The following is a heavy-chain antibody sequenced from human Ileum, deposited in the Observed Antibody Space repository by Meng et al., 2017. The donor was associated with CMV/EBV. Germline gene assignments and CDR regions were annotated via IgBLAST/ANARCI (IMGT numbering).Heavy chain of an antibody. J-gene: IGHJ5*02. Sequence: QLQLKESGPSRLQPSRTLSLTCTVTGGSLTSYYWTWIRQPAGKGLEWIGRIHPTGTTDDNPSLRSRVSMSLDKSKNQFSLKLTSVTAADTAVYYCARAAARGVPVDLWGQGTLVTVSS. CDR1: GGSLTSYY. D-gene: IGHD3-10*01. V-gene: IGHV4-4*07. CDR2: IHPTGTT. CDR3: ARAAARGVPVDL.